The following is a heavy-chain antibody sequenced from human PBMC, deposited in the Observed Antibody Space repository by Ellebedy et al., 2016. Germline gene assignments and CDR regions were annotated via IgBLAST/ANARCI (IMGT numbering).Heavy chain of an antibody. V-gene: IGHV3-23*01. CDR2: ISGSGGST. CDR1: GFPFSSYA. J-gene: IGHJ4*02. Sequence: GGSLRLSXAASGFPFSSYAMSWVRQVPGKGLEWVSAISGSGGSTYYADSVKGRFTISRDNAKNSLFLQMNSLRAEDTAVYYCARPRESAPFGYWGQGTLVTVSS. CDR3: ARPRESAPFGY. D-gene: IGHD4/OR15-4a*01.